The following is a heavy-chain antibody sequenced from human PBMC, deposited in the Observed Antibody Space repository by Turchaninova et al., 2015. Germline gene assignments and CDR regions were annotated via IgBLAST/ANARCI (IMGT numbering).Heavy chain of an antibody. CDR1: GFSLSNARMG. V-gene: IGHV2-26*01. D-gene: IGHD6-19*01. J-gene: IGHJ6*02. CDR2: IFSNDEK. CDR3: ARIPYSSGWYGAYYYYGMDV. Sequence: QVTLKESGPVLVKPKETLTLTCTVPGFSLSNARMGVSWIRQPPGKALEWLAHIFSNDEKSYSTSLKSRLTISKDTSKSQVVLTMTNMDPVDTATYYCARIPYSSGWYGAYYYYGMDVWGQGTTVTVSS.